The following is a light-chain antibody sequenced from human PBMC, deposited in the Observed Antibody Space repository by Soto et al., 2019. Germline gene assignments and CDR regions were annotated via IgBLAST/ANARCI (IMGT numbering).Light chain of an antibody. CDR1: SSDVGGYNY. CDR2: EVS. J-gene: IGLJ1*01. Sequence: QPVLTQPASVSGSPGQSITISCTGTSSDVGGYNYVSWYQQHPGKAPKLMIYEVSNRPSGVSNRFSGSKSGNTASLTISGLQAEDEADYYCSSYTSSSTNVFXTGTKVTVL. V-gene: IGLV2-14*01. CDR3: SSYTSSSTNV.